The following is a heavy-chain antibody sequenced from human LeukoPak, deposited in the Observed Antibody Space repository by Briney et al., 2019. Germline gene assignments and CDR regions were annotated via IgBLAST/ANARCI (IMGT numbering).Heavy chain of an antibody. Sequence: ASVKVSCKASGYTFTSYDINWVRQATGQGLEWMGWMNPNSGNTGYAQKFQGRVTMTRNTSISTAYMELSSLRSEDTAVYYCARGVVVPAAMEYYYYCYGMDVWGQGTTVTVSS. CDR2: MNPNSGNT. CDR3: ARGVVVPAAMEYYYYCYGMDV. V-gene: IGHV1-8*01. D-gene: IGHD2-2*01. J-gene: IGHJ6*02. CDR1: GYTFTSYD.